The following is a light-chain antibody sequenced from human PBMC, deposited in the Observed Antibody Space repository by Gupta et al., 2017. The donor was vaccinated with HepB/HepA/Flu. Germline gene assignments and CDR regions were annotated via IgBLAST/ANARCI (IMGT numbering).Light chain of an antibody. J-gene: IGLJ3*02. CDR3: QVWDSTSGV. CDR1: SIGSER. V-gene: IGLV3-21*02. Sequence: SYVLTQPPSVSVAPGQTARIICRGNSIGSERVHWYQQKPGQAPVLVVYDDSERPSGIPERVSGSNSGSTATLIISRVEAGDEADYYCQVWDSTSGVFGGGTRLTVL. CDR2: DDS.